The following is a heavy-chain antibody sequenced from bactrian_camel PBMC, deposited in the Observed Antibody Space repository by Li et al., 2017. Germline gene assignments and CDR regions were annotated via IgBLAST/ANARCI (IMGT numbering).Heavy chain of an antibody. CDR2: IHTGGTRS. D-gene: IGHD4*01. CDR1: GFIFSNYD. J-gene: IGHJ7*01. V-gene: IGHV3S40*01. Sequence: QPVESGGGLVQPGGSLRLSCAASGFIFSNYDMSWVRQVPGKGLEWVSGIHTGGTRSYSADSVKGRFTVSRDNARGTMYLQMSNLKPEDTAIYYCARLRIPYSHYDPSYYGMDYWGKGTQVTVS.